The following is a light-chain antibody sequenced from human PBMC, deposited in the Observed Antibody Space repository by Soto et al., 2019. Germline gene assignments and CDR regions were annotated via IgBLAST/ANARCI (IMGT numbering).Light chain of an antibody. V-gene: IGLV8-61*01. J-gene: IGLJ3*02. CDR3: VLYMGRGISL. CDR1: SGSVSPSYY. Sequence: QTVVTQEPSFSVSPGSTVTLTCGLSSGSVSPSYYPSWYQQTPGQAPRTLIYSTNTRSSGVPDRFSGSILGNKAALTITGAQADDESDYYCVLYMGRGISLFGGGTKLTVL. CDR2: STN.